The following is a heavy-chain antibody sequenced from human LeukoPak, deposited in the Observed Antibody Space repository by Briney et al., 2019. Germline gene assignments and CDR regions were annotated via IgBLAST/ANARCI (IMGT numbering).Heavy chain of an antibody. V-gene: IGHV1-8*03. J-gene: IGHJ3*02. CDR2: MNPNSGNT. CDR3: ARDQGDFWSGYYYPDDAFDI. Sequence: ASVKVSCKASGYTFTSYDINWVRQATGQGLEWMGWMNPNSGNTGYAQKFQGRVTITRNTSISTAYMELRSLRSDDTAVYYCARDQGDFWSGYYYPDDAFDIWGQGTMVTVSS. CDR1: GYTFTSYD. D-gene: IGHD3-3*01.